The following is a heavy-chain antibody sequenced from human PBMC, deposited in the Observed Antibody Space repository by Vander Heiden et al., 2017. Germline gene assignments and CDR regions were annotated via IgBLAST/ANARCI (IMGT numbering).Heavy chain of an antibody. CDR3: AKETSGSYLYYFDS. CDR1: EFTFRNYA. Sequence: EVQLLESGGGLVQPVGSLRLSCAASEFTFRNYAMSWVPQGPGRGLEWVSSISSSGGSTYYADSVRGRFTISRDRSKNTLCLEMNSLRAEDTAVYYCAKETSGSYLYYFDSWGQGTLVTVSS. V-gene: IGHV3-23*01. J-gene: IGHJ4*02. D-gene: IGHD1-26*01. CDR2: ISSSGGST.